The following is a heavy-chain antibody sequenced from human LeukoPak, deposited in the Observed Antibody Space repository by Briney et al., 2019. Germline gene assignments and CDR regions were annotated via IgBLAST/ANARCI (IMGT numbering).Heavy chain of an antibody. CDR1: GFTFSSYA. CDR2: ISGSGGST. J-gene: IGHJ4*02. CDR3: AKDLSGSYLFDY. D-gene: IGHD1-26*01. Sequence: PGGSLRPSCAASGFTFSSYAMSWVRQAPGKGLEWVSAISGSGGSTYYADSVKGRFTISRDNSKNTLYLQMNSLRAEDTAVYYCAKDLSGSYLFDYWGQGALVTVSS. V-gene: IGHV3-23*01.